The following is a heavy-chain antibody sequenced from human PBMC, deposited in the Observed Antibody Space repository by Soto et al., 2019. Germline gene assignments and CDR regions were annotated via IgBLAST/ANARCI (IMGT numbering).Heavy chain of an antibody. CDR2: INAYNGYT. Sequence: QVQLMQSGAEVKKPGASVKVSCKASGYTFTNYGISWVRQAPGQGLEWMGWINAYNGYTNYAQKFQGRVTMATDTSTSTAYMDLRSLRSDDTAVYYCARDGDEEANFDPWGQGTLVTVSS. CDR1: GYTFTNYG. J-gene: IGHJ5*02. D-gene: IGHD4-17*01. V-gene: IGHV1-18*01. CDR3: ARDGDEEANFDP.